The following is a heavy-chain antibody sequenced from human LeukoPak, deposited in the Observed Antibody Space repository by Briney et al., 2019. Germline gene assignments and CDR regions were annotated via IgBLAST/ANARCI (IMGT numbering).Heavy chain of an antibody. Sequence: PGGSLRLSCAASGFTFSHTWMSWIRRAPGKGLEWVSFISNSGNTLYYADSVKGRFTISRDNAKNSLYLQMNSLRAEDTAVYYCARDTPGIAAAGSRGWFDPWGQGTLVTVSS. J-gene: IGHJ5*02. D-gene: IGHD6-13*01. CDR3: ARDTPGIAAAGSRGWFDP. V-gene: IGHV3-11*01. CDR1: GFTFSHTW. CDR2: ISNSGNTL.